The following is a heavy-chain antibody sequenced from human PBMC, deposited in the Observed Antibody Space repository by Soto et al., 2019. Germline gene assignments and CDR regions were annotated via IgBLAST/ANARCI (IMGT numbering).Heavy chain of an antibody. CDR2: INPSGGGT. CDR3: ARPLDSSGFDY. D-gene: IGHD3-22*01. Sequence: ASVKVSCKASGYTFRNYYMHWVRQAPGQGLEWMGVINPSGGGTNYAQKFQGRVIITRDTSTSTVYMELSSLRSGDTAVYYCARPLDSSGFDYWGQGTLVTVSS. CDR1: GYTFRNYY. J-gene: IGHJ4*02. V-gene: IGHV1-46*01.